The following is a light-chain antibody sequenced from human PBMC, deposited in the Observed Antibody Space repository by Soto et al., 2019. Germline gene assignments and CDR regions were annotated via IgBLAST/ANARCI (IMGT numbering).Light chain of an antibody. V-gene: IGLV2-14*01. CDR1: SSDVGGYNY. CDR3: CSYTSSSTLYV. Sequence: QSALTQPASVSGSPGQSITISCTGTSSDVGGYNYVSWYQQHPGKAPKVMIYEVTNRPSGVSHRFSGSKSGNTASLTISGLQAEDEADYYCCSYTSSSTLYVFGTGTKVTVL. J-gene: IGLJ1*01. CDR2: EVT.